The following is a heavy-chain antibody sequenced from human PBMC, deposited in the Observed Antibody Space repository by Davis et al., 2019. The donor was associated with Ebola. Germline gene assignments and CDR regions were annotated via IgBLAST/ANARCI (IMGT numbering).Heavy chain of an antibody. V-gene: IGHV3-21*01. CDR2: ISSSSSYI. Sequence: PGGSLRLSCAASGFTFSSYSMNWVRQAPGKGLEWVSSISSSSSYIYYADSVKGRFTISRDNAKNSLYLQMNSLRAEDTAVYYCARGGAVAAYYYYYGMDVWGQGTTVTVSS. CDR1: GFTFSSYS. J-gene: IGHJ6*02. D-gene: IGHD6-19*01. CDR3: ARGGAVAAYYYYYGMDV.